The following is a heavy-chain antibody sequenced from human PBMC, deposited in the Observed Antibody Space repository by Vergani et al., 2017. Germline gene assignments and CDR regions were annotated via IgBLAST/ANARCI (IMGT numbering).Heavy chain of an antibody. V-gene: IGHV3-23*01. Sequence: EVQLLESGGGLVQPGASLRLSCAASGFTFSSYAMSWVRQAPGKGLEWVSAISGSGGSTYYADSVKGRFTISRDNSKNTLDLQMNSLRAEDTAVYYCAKGGGYYYYMDVWGKGTTVTVSS. J-gene: IGHJ6*03. D-gene: IGHD2-15*01. CDR2: ISGSGGST. CDR1: GFTFSSYA. CDR3: AKGGGYYYYMDV.